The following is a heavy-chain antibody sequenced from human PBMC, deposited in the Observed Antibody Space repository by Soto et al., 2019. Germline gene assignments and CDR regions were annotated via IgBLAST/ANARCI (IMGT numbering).Heavy chain of an antibody. Sequence: PSETLTLTCTDSGGSISSGGYYWSWIRQHPGKGLEWIGYIYYSGSTYYNPSLKSRVTISVDTSKNQFSLKLSSVTAADTAVYYCARAPHYYDSSGYYYLNYYDYGMDVWGQGTTVTVSS. CDR2: IYYSGST. CDR1: GGSISSGGYY. D-gene: IGHD3-22*01. J-gene: IGHJ6*02. V-gene: IGHV4-31*03. CDR3: ARAPHYYDSSGYYYLNYYDYGMDV.